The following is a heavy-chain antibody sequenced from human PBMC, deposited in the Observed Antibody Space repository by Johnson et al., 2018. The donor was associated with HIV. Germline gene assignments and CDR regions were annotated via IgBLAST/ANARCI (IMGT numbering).Heavy chain of an antibody. CDR2: ISYDGSNK. Sequence: VQLVESGGGLVQPGGSLRLSCEAAGFTFSSYAMHWVRQAPGQGLEWVAVISYDGSNKYYADSVKGRFTVSRDNSKNTMYLQMNNLRAEDTAVYYCAKGWIVGATKGEVDAFDIWGQGTMVTVSS. CDR1: GFTFSSYA. CDR3: AKGWIVGATKGEVDAFDI. J-gene: IGHJ3*02. V-gene: IGHV3-30*04. D-gene: IGHD1-26*01.